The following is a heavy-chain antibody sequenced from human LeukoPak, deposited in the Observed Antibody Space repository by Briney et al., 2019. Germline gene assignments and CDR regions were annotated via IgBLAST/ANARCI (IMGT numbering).Heavy chain of an antibody. V-gene: IGHV1-18*01. Sequence: ASVKVSCKASGYTFTGYGISWVRRAPGQGLEWMGWISAYNGNTNYAQKLQGRVTMTTDTSTSTAYMELRSLRSDDTAVYYCARDPRSGIAARITADYWGQGTLVTVSS. J-gene: IGHJ4*02. CDR3: ARDPRSGIAARITADY. CDR1: GYTFTGYG. D-gene: IGHD6-13*01. CDR2: ISAYNGNT.